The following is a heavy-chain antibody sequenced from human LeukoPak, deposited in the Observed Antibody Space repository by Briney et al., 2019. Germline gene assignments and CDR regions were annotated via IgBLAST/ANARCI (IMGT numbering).Heavy chain of an antibody. CDR1: GFTFSSYS. CDR2: ISSSSSYI. V-gene: IGHV3-21*01. D-gene: IGHD6-13*01. Sequence: GGSLRLSCAASGFTFSSYSVNWVRQAPGKGLEWVSSISSSSSYIYYADSVKGRFTISRDNAKNSLYLQMNSLRAEDTAVYYCAMGIAAAGYFDYWGQGTLVTVSS. CDR3: AMGIAAAGYFDY. J-gene: IGHJ4*02.